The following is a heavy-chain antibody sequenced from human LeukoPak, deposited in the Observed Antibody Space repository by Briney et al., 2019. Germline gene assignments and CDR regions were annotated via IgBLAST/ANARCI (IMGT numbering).Heavy chain of an antibody. J-gene: IGHJ3*02. Sequence: ASVKVSCKASGYTFTSYYMHWVRQAPGQGLEWMGIINPSGGSTSYAQKYQGRVTMTRDTSTSTVYMELSSLRSEDTAVYYCARDLDYDSSGYHPDAFDIWGQGTMVTVSS. V-gene: IGHV1-46*01. D-gene: IGHD3-22*01. CDR2: INPSGGST. CDR3: ARDLDYDSSGYHPDAFDI. CDR1: GYTFTSYY.